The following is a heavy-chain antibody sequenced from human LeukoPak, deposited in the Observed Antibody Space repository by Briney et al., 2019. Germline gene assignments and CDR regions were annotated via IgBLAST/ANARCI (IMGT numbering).Heavy chain of an antibody. CDR3: ARTLRPPIKNWFDP. CDR1: GFTFSTSG. CDR2: IWFDGSNK. Sequence: GGSLRLSCAASGFTFSTSGMHWVRQAPGKGLEWVAVIWFDGSNKHYADSVKGRFSISRDNSENTLYLQMNSLRAEDTAVYYCARTLRPPIKNWFDPWGQGTLVTVSS. J-gene: IGHJ5*02. V-gene: IGHV3-33*01.